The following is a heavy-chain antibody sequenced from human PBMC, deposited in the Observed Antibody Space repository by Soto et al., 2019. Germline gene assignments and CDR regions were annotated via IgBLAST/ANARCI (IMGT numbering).Heavy chain of an antibody. CDR3: ARESAYGSGLY. CDR2: ISYDGSNT. V-gene: IGHV3-30*03. Sequence: PGGSLRLSCVASGFTFSSYGMHWVRQAPGKGLEWVAIISYDGSNTYYADSVKGRFTISRDNSKNTLYLQMNSLRAEDTAVYYCARESAYGSGLYWGQGTLVTVSS. CDR1: GFTFSSYG. J-gene: IGHJ4*02. D-gene: IGHD3-10*01.